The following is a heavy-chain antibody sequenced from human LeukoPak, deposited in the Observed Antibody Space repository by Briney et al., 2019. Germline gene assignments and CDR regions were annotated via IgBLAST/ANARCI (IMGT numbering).Heavy chain of an antibody. J-gene: IGHJ4*02. Sequence: SETLSLTCAVYGGSFSGYYWTWIRQPPGKGLEWIGEINHRGVTKYSPSLMSRVTISVDTSKNQFSLRLTSVTAADTAVYYCARQSDYWGRGTLVTVSS. CDR3: ARQSDY. CDR1: GGSFSGYY. CDR2: INHRGVT. V-gene: IGHV4-34*01.